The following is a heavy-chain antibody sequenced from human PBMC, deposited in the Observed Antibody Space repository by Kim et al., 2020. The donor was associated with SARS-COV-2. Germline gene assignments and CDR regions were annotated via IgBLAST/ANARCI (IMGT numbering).Heavy chain of an antibody. J-gene: IGHJ4*02. V-gene: IGHV3-7*03. CDR3: ARQWGLDY. D-gene: IGHD1-26*01. CDR2: IKQDGSER. CDR1: GFTFSNYY. Sequence: GGSLRLSCATSGFTFSNYYMTWVRQPPGEGLQWVANIKQDGSERYYADSVKGRFTISRDNAKNSVYLQLNNLRAEDTAVYYCARQWGLDYWGQGALVTVSS.